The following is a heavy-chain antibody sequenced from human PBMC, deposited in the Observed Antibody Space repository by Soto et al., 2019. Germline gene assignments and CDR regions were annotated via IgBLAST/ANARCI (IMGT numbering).Heavy chain of an antibody. CDR2: INPSGGST. Sequence: ASVKVSCKASGYTFTSYFMHWVRQAPGQGLEWMGIINPSGGSTSYAQKFQGRVTMTRDTSTSTVYMELSSLRSEDTAVYYCARDLGVVVVAAEPNYYYSYGMDVWGQGTTVTVSS. J-gene: IGHJ6*02. D-gene: IGHD2-15*01. CDR1: GYTFTSYF. V-gene: IGHV1-46*01. CDR3: ARDLGVVVVAAEPNYYYSYGMDV.